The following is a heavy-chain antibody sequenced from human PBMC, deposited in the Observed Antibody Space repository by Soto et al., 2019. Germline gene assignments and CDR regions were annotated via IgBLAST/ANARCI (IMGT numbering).Heavy chain of an antibody. CDR3: ARWGCSSTSCYVLRLNWFDP. V-gene: IGHV4-31*03. J-gene: IGHJ5*02. CDR1: GGSISSGGYY. D-gene: IGHD2-2*01. Sequence: SETLSLTCTVSGGSISSGGYYWSWIRQHPGKGLEWIGYIYYSGSTYYNPSLKSRVTISVDTSKNQFSLKLGSVTAADTAVYYCARWGCSSTSCYVLRLNWFDPWGQGTLVTVSS. CDR2: IYYSGST.